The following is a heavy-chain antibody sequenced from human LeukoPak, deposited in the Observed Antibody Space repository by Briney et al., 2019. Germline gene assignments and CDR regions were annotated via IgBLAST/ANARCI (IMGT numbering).Heavy chain of an antibody. CDR3: ARHNYDDYVFDI. V-gene: IGHV4-59*08. D-gene: IGHD4-17*01. Sequence: SETLSLTCTVSGGSLSSYYFSWIPQSPGKGLKWIAYINYSGSASYNPSLKSRVTMSVDTSKQFSLSLSSVTAADTAVYYCARHNYDDYVFDIWGQGTKVTVSS. J-gene: IGHJ3*02. CDR2: INYSGSA. CDR1: GGSLSSYY.